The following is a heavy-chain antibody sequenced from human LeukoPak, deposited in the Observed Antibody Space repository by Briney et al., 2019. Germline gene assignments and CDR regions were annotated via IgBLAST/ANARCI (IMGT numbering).Heavy chain of an antibody. J-gene: IGHJ4*02. D-gene: IGHD2-21*02. CDR1: GGSISSSSYY. CDR2: IYYSGST. CDR3: ARRADCGGDCYSVFDY. Sequence: PSETLSLTCTVSGGSISSSSYYWGWIRQPPGKGLEWIGSIYYSGSTYYNPPLKSRVTISVDTSKNQFSLKLSSVTAADTAVYYCARRADCGGDCYSVFDYWGQGTLVTVSS. V-gene: IGHV4-39*01.